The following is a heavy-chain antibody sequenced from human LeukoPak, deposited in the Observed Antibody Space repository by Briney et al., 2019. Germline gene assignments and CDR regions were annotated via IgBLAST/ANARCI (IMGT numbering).Heavy chain of an antibody. V-gene: IGHV4-39*07. J-gene: IGHJ3*02. Sequence: SETLSLTCTVSGGSISSSSYYWGWIRQPPGKGLEWIGSIYYSGSTYYNPSLKSRVTISVDTSKNQFSLKLSSVTAADTAVYYCARGSYSSGGGAFDIWGQGTMVTVSS. CDR1: GGSISSSSYY. CDR2: IYYSGST. D-gene: IGHD6-19*01. CDR3: ARGSYSSGGGAFDI.